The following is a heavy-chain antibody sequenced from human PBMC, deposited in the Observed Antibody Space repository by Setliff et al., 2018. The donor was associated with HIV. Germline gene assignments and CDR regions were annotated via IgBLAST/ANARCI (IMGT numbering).Heavy chain of an antibody. V-gene: IGHV3-33*03. CDR3: AKDPTTDLDFWSGYLDY. CDR1: GFTLSNYG. D-gene: IGHD3-3*01. Sequence: PGGSLRLSCAASGFTLSNYGMHWVRQAPGKGLEWVAVTWYDSSKYYADSVKGRFTISRDNTKNTLYLQIDSLRAEDTAVYYCAKDPTTDLDFWSGYLDYWGQGTLVTSPQ. CDR2: TWYDSSK. J-gene: IGHJ4*02.